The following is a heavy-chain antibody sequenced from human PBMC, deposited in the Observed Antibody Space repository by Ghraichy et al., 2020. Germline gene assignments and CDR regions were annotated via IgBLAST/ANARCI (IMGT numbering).Heavy chain of an antibody. J-gene: IGHJ4*02. CDR1: GGSISSYY. Sequence: SETLSLTCTVSGGSISSYYWSWIRQPPGKGLEWIGYIYYSGSTNYNPSLKSRVTISVDTSKNQFSLKLSSVTAADTAVYYCARQGEMATIDYWGQGTLVTVSS. CDR2: IYYSGST. CDR3: ARQGEMATIDY. D-gene: IGHD5-24*01. V-gene: IGHV4-59*01.